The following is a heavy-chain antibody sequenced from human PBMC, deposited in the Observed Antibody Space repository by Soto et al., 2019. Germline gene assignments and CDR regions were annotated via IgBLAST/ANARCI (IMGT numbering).Heavy chain of an antibody. V-gene: IGHV4-34*01. D-gene: IGHD1-26*01. Sequence: QVQLQQWGAGLLQSSETLSLTCAVYGASVNDYYWTWIRQSPVKGLEWIGEIHYNGRTNYNPSLRSRVTISLQTSKTQFSLKLSSVTAADTAVYYCARRGGGGYPFYFDSWGQGTLVTVSS. J-gene: IGHJ4*02. CDR1: GASVNDYY. CDR2: IHYNGRT. CDR3: ARRGGGGYPFYFDS.